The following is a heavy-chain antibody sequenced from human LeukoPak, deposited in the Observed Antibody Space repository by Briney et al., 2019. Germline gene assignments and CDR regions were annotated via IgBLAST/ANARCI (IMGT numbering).Heavy chain of an antibody. CDR3: ARDQTGSYIAAAGSTFDY. Sequence: ASVKVSCKASGYTFTSYYMHWVRQAPGQGLEWMGIINPSGGSTSYAQKFQGRVTITADKSTSTAYMELSSLRSEDTAVYYCARDQTGSYIAAAGSTFDYWGQGTLVTVSS. V-gene: IGHV1-46*01. CDR2: INPSGGST. J-gene: IGHJ4*02. CDR1: GYTFTSYY. D-gene: IGHD6-13*01.